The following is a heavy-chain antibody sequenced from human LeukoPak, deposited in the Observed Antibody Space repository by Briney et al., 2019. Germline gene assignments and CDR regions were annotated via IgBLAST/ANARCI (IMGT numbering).Heavy chain of an antibody. V-gene: IGHV1-2*02. J-gene: IGHJ3*02. CDR1: GYTFTVKF. CDR3: ARVRDYDILTGYDAFDI. D-gene: IGHD3-9*01. Sequence: GASVKVSCKTSGYTFTVKFLHWLRQAPGQGLEWMGGIDPKSGGPVYGQNFRGRVTVTRDTSVSTAHMELSRLRSDDTAVYYCARVRDYDILTGYDAFDIWGQGTMVTVSS. CDR2: IDPKSGGP.